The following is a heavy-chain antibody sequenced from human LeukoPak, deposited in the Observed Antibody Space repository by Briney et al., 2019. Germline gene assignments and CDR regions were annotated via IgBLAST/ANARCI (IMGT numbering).Heavy chain of an antibody. D-gene: IGHD6-13*01. Sequence: ASVKVSCKASGYTFTSYGISWVRQAPGQGLEWMGWISAYNGNTNYAQKLQGRVTMTTDTSTSTAYMELRSLRSDDTAVYYCARDWLYSSSWPKYFQHWGQGTLVTVSS. V-gene: IGHV1-18*01. CDR1: GYTFTSYG. CDR2: ISAYNGNT. CDR3: ARDWLYSSSWPKYFQH. J-gene: IGHJ1*01.